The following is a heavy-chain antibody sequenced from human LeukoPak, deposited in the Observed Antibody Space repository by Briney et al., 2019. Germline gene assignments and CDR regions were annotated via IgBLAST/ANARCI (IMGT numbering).Heavy chain of an antibody. J-gene: IGHJ5*02. CDR1: GGSISSGDYY. Sequence: SQTPSLTCTVSGGSISSGDYYWSWIRQPPGKGLEWIGSIYYSGSTYYNPSLKSRVTISVDTSKNQFSLKLSSVTAADTAVYYCARVPPVRCVAPYCGGDGWWFDPWGQGTLVTVSS. CDR2: IYYSGST. D-gene: IGHD2-21*02. V-gene: IGHV4-39*07. CDR3: ARVPPVRCVAPYCGGDGWWFDP.